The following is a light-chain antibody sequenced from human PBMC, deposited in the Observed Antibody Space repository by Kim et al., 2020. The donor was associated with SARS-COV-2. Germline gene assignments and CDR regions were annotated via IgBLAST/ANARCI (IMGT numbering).Light chain of an antibody. CDR3: QQYGSSWYT. Sequence: SVSTGERPTLSCRASQSVSSNLAWYQQKPGQAPRLLIYGASTRATGIPARFSGSGSGTEFTLTISSLQSEDFAVYYCQQYGSSWYTFGQGTKLEI. J-gene: IGKJ2*01. CDR1: QSVSSN. V-gene: IGKV3-15*01. CDR2: GAS.